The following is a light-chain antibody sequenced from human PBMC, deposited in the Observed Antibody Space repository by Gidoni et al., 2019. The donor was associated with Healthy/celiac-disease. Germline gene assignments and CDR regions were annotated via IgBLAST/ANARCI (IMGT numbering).Light chain of an antibody. CDR3: QQRSIWPPIT. V-gene: IGKV3-11*01. CDR2: DTS. Sequence: EIVLPQSPATLSLSPGERATLSCRASQSVSSYLAWYQQKPGQAPRLLIYDTSNRATGIPARFSGSGSGTDFTLTISRLEPEEFAVYYCQQRSIWPPITFGQGTRLEIK. CDR1: QSVSSY. J-gene: IGKJ5*01.